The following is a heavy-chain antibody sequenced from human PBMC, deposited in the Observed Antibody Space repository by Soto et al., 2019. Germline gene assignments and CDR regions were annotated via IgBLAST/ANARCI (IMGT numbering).Heavy chain of an antibody. CDR3: VRDFLGNVVSVPPP. CDR2: IDPNSGGT. CDR1: GYTFTDFY. J-gene: IGHJ5*02. Sequence: ASVKVSCKVSGYTFTDFYIHWVRQAPGQGLEWMGWIDPNSGGTKSAQKFQGRVTMTRDTSITTASIELRRLTSDDTAVYYCVRDFLGNVVSVPPPWGRGTQVTVSS. V-gene: IGHV1-2*02. D-gene: IGHD2-15*01.